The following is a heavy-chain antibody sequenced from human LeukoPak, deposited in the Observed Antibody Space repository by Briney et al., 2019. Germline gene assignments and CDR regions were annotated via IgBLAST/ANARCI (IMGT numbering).Heavy chain of an antibody. Sequence: GGSLRLSGAASGFTVSDYYMSWIRQAPGKGLEWVSYISSSGSTIYYADSVKGRFTISRDNAKNSLYLQMNSLRAEDTAVYYCARASPGIAAAGPIDYWGQGTLVTVSS. V-gene: IGHV3-11*01. CDR3: ARASPGIAAAGPIDY. CDR2: ISSSGSTI. J-gene: IGHJ4*02. D-gene: IGHD6-13*01. CDR1: GFTVSDYY.